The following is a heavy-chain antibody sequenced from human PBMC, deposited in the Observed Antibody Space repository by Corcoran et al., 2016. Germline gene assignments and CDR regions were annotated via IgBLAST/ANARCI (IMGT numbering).Heavy chain of an antibody. D-gene: IGHD3-10*01. Sequence: QLQLQESSPGLVKPSETLSLTCTVSGGSISSSSYYWGWIRQPPGKGLEWIGSIYYSGSTYYNPSLKSRVTISVDTSKNQFSLKLSSVTAADTAVYYCERDGPGYDGSGGPLYYYGMDVWGQGTTVTVSS. CDR3: ERDGPGYDGSGGPLYYYGMDV. V-gene: IGHV4-39*07. CDR1: GGSISSSSYY. J-gene: IGHJ6*02. CDR2: IYYSGST.